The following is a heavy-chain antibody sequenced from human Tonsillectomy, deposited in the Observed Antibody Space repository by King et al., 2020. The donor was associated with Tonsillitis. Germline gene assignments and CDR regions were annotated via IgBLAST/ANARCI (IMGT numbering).Heavy chain of an antibody. CDR3: ARGSYRRGYYMDV. Sequence: QLVQSGPEVKKPGASGKVYCRASGYTLTSYYIHWVRQAPGQGLEWMGIINPSDGTTRYEHTAKGRVTWTRDTSTSTVYMELSSLRSEDTALYYCARGSYRRGYYMDVWGKGPPVTVPS. CDR2: INPSDGTT. CDR1: GYTLTSYY. V-gene: IGHV1-46*01. J-gene: IGHJ6*03. D-gene: IGHD3-22*01.